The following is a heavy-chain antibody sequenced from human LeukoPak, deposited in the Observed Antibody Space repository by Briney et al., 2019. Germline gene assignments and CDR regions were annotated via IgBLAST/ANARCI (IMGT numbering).Heavy chain of an antibody. CDR3: ARGASGYSYG. CDR2: ISYSGST. V-gene: IGHV4-59*01. D-gene: IGHD5-18*01. CDR1: GGSISSYY. J-gene: IGHJ4*02. Sequence: SETLSLPCTVSGGSISSYYWSWIRQPPGKGLEWIGYISYSGSTNYNPSLKSRVTISIDTSKNQFSLKLSSVTAADTAVYYCARGASGYSYGWGQGTLVTVSS.